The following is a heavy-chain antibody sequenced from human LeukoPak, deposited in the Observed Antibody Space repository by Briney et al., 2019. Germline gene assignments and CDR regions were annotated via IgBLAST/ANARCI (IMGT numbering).Heavy chain of an antibody. V-gene: IGHV3-21*01. Sequence: GGSLRLSCATSGSTFSSYIMNWVRQAPGKGLEWVSSISTGGGYIYYADSVKGRFTISRDNAKNSLYLQMNGLRAEDTAVYYCARDLDPWGQGTPVTVSS. CDR1: GSTFSSYI. CDR3: ARDLDP. J-gene: IGHJ5*02. CDR2: ISTGGGYI.